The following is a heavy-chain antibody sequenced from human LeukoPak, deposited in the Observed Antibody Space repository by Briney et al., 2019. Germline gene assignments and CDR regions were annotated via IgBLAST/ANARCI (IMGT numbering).Heavy chain of an antibody. CDR3: ARLFEGLRPPDY. V-gene: IGHV4-39*01. D-gene: IGHD3-10*02. J-gene: IGHJ4*02. CDR2: ISHRGNT. Sequence: ESLRLSCAASGFIFRNFGMSWIRQAPGKGLEWFGSISHRGNTYYNPSLRSRVTISVDTSKNQLSLKLSSVTAADTAVYYCARLFEGLRPPDYWGQGTLVTVSS. CDR1: GFIFRNFG.